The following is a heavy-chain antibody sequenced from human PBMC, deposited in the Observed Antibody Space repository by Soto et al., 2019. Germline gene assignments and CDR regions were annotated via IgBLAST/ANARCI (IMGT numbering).Heavy chain of an antibody. CDR3: ARDRSDDLNSFDAFDL. CDR1: GYSISSTYY. CDR2: IYSGST. V-gene: IGHV4-38-2*02. J-gene: IGHJ3*01. Sequence: PSETLSLTCAVSGYSISSTYYWGWIREAPRKGLEWIGSIYSGSTYYNPSLKSRVTISVDTSKNQFSLKLSSVTAADTAVYYCARDRSDDLNSFDAFDLWGQGTMVTVSS. D-gene: IGHD1-1*01.